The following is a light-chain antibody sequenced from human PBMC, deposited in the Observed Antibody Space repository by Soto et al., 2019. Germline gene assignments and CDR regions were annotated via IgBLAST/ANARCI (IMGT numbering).Light chain of an antibody. CDR3: QQRSNWQIT. CDR2: DAS. CDR1: QSVSSY. V-gene: IGKV3-11*01. J-gene: IGKJ3*01. Sequence: EIVLTQSPATLFLSPGERATLSCRASQSVSSYLAWYQQKPGQAPRLLIYDASNRATGIPARFSGSGSGTDFTLTISSLEPEDFAVYYCQQRSNWQITFGPGTKVDIK.